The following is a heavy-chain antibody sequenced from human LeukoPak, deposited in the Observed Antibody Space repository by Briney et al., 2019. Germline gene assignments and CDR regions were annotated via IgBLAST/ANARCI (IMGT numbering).Heavy chain of an antibody. CDR2: ISRSGSTI. J-gene: IGHJ4*02. CDR1: GFTFSSYE. D-gene: IGHD5-12*01. Sequence: GGSLRLSCAASGFTFSSYEMNWVRQAPGKRLEWISYISRSGSTIFYADSVKGRFTISRDNAKNSLYLQMNSLRAEDTAVYYCARPYTAYAFDYWGQGTLVTVSS. V-gene: IGHV3-48*03. CDR3: ARPYTAYAFDY.